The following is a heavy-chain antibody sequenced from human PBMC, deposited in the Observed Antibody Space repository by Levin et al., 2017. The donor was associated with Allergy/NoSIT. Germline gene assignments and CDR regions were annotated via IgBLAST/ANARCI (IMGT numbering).Heavy chain of an antibody. J-gene: IGHJ4*02. V-gene: IGHV1-2*03. CDR2: INPNSGGT. CDR3: FSRGYSGYGPPR. CDR1: GYTFTGYY. D-gene: IGHD5-12*01. Sequence: LVASVKVSCKASGYTFTGYYMHWVRQAPGQGLEWMGWINPNSGGTNYAQKFQGRVTMTRDTSISIAYMELRRLRSDDTAVYYCFSRGYSGYGPPRWGQGTLVTVSS.